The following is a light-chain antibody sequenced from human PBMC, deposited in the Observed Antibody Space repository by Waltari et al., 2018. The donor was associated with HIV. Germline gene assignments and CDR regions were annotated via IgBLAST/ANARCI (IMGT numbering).Light chain of an antibody. V-gene: IGLV2-14*03. CDR2: DVS. Sequence: QSALTQPAAVSGSPGQSITISCTGTSGDVGGYHLVSWYQQHPGKAPKLMIYDVSNRPSGVSNRFSGSKSGNTASLTISGLQAEEEADYYCSSYTSSSTPKVFGGGTKVTVL. CDR3: SSYTSSSTPKV. CDR1: SGDVGGYHL. J-gene: IGLJ3*02.